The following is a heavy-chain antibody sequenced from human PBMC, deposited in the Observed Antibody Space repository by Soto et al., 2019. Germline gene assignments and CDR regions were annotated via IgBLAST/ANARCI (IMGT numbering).Heavy chain of an antibody. Sequence: QLLESGGGLVQPGGSLRLSCAASGFTFSNYAMSWVRQAPGKGLEWVSAISGSGGNTYYADSVKGRFTISRDNSKNTLYLQMNSLRSEDTAVYYCAGGVSTDYYYYYGMDVWGQGTTVTVSS. CDR2: ISGSGGNT. CDR1: GFTFSNYA. J-gene: IGHJ6*02. V-gene: IGHV3-23*01. D-gene: IGHD4-17*01. CDR3: AGGVSTDYYYYYGMDV.